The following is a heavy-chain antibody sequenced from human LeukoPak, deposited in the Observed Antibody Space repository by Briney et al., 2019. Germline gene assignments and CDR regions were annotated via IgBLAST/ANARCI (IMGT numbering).Heavy chain of an antibody. V-gene: IGHV1-2*02. CDR1: GYTFTGYY. Sequence: ASVKVSCKASGYTFTGYYMHWVRQAPGQGLEWMGWINPNSGGTNYAQKFQGRVTMTRDTSISTAYMELSRLRSDDTAVYYCARVGDSSGYYSVFDYWGQGTLVTVSS. CDR3: ARVGDSSGYYSVFDY. D-gene: IGHD3-22*01. J-gene: IGHJ4*02. CDR2: INPNSGGT.